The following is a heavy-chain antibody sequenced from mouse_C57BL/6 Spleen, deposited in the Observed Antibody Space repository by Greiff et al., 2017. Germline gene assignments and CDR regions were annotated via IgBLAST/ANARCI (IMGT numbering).Heavy chain of an antibody. D-gene: IGHD4-1*01. CDR3: ARNWYFDY. CDR1: GFTFSDYG. Sequence: EVKLMESGGGLVKPGGSLKLSCAASGFTFSDYGMHWVHQAPEKGLEWVAYISSGSSTIYYADTVKGRFTISRDNAKNTLFLQMTSLRSEDTAMYYCARNWYFDYWGQGTTLTVSS. CDR2: ISSGSSTI. J-gene: IGHJ2*01. V-gene: IGHV5-17*01.